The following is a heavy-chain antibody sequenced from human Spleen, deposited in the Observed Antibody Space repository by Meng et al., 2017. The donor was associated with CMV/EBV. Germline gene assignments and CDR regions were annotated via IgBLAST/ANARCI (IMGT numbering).Heavy chain of an antibody. CDR1: GFTFDDYA. J-gene: IGHJ4*02. CDR2: ISWDGGST. Sequence: GESLKISCAASGFTFDDYAMHWVRQAPGKGLEWVSLISWDGGSTYYADSVKGRFTISRDNSKNSLYLQMNSLRAEDTALYYCASEDNNGKSDYWGQGTLVTVSS. V-gene: IGHV3-43D*03. D-gene: IGHD2-8*01. CDR3: ASEDNNGKSDY.